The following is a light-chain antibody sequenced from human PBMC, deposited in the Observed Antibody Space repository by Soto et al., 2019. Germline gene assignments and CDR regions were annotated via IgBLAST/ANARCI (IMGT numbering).Light chain of an antibody. V-gene: IGKV1-5*03. CDR1: QSISNW. CDR2: KAS. J-gene: IGKJ1*01. CDR3: QQYNSYPWT. Sequence: DIQMTQSPSTLSSSVGDRLTITCRASQSISNWLAGYQQKPGKAPKLLIYKASSLESGVPSSFSGSGSGTEFTLTISSLQPDDFAAYYCQQYNSYPWTFGQGTKVEIK.